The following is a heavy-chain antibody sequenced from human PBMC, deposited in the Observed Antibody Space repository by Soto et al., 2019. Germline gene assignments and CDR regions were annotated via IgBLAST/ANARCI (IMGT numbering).Heavy chain of an antibody. D-gene: IGHD3-22*01. CDR3: AKGYYDSSGYYSYFDY. Sequence: GWSLRLSCAASGFTFSSYAMSWVRQAPGKGLEWVSAISGSGGSTYYADSVKGRFTISRDNSKNTLYLQMNSLRAEDTAVYYCAKGYYDSSGYYSYFDYWGQGTLVTVSS. CDR1: GFTFSSYA. J-gene: IGHJ4*02. V-gene: IGHV3-23*01. CDR2: ISGSGGST.